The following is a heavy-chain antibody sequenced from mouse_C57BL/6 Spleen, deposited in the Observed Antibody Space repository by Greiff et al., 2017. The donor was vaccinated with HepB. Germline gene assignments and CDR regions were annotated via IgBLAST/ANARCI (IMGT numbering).Heavy chain of an antibody. CDR1: GYTFTSYW. CDR3: ARKWGIYYGNCDWYFDG. Sequence: QVQLQQPGAELVMPGASVKLSCKASGYTFTSYWMHWVKQRPGQGLEWIGEIDPSDSYTNYNQKFKGKSTFTVDKSSSTAYMQLSSLTSEDSAVYYCARKWGIYYGNCDWYFDGWGTGTTVTVSS. CDR2: IDPSDSYT. V-gene: IGHV1-69*01. J-gene: IGHJ1*03. D-gene: IGHD2-1*01.